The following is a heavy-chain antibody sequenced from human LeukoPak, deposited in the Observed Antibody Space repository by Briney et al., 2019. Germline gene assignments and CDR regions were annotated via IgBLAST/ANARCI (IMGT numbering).Heavy chain of an antibody. D-gene: IGHD6-13*01. CDR3: ARERSSWYYLDY. Sequence: SQTLSLTCVISGDSVSSNIATWNCIRQSPSRGLEWRGRTYYRSQWYYDYAVSVRSRITINPGTSKNQFSLQLSSVTPEDTAVYFCARERSSWYYLDYWGQGMLVTVSS. CDR2: TYYRSQWYY. J-gene: IGHJ4*02. CDR1: GDSVSSNIAT. V-gene: IGHV6-1*01.